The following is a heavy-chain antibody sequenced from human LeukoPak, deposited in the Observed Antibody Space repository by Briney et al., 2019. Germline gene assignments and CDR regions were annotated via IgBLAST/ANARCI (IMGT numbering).Heavy chain of an antibody. D-gene: IGHD6-13*01. CDR2: IYYSRST. CDR1: GGSINSSSYF. Sequence: SETLSLTCTVSGGSINSSSYFWGWLRHPPGKGLEGSGSIYYSRSTYYNPSLKSRVSITGYTSKNLLSQTLISETAADTPVYCCARLKLSVIAAAPVWFDPWGQGTLVTVSS. J-gene: IGHJ5*02. CDR3: ARLKLSVIAAAPVWFDP. V-gene: IGHV4-39*01.